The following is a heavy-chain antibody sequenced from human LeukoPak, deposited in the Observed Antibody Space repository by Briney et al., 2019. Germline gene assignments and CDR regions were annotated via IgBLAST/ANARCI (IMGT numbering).Heavy chain of an antibody. J-gene: IGHJ3*01. D-gene: IGHD4-23*01. CDR2: IYTGGSA. V-gene: IGHV4-39*07. Sequence: SETLSLTCTVSGGSISSSSYYWGWIRQPPGKGLEWIGRIYTGGSANYNPSLNSRVTISDDRSKNPFSLTLTSVTAADTAVYYCGRVAHFYNGGSSVDTFDLWGRGPMVTVSS. CDR1: GGSISSSSYY. CDR3: GRVAHFYNGGSSVDTFDL.